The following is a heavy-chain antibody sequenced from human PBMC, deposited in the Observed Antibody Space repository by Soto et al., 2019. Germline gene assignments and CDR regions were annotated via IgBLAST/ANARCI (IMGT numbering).Heavy chain of an antibody. J-gene: IGHJ6*02. CDR3: ARDQKDRYCGGGSCYFYYGMDV. CDR2: ITKDGNNQ. V-gene: IGHV3-30-3*01. Sequence: GGSLRLSCAASGFSFSNYVMHWVRQAPGRGLEWVAAITKDGNNQHCRDSVQGRFTISRDNSKNTLFLQMNSLRVEDTAVYYCARDQKDRYCGGGSCYFYYGMDVWGQGTTVTVSS. D-gene: IGHD2-15*01. CDR1: GFSFSNYV.